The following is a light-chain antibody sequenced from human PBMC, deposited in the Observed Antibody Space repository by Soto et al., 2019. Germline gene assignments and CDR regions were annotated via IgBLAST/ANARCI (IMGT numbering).Light chain of an antibody. CDR2: DVS. V-gene: IGKV1-5*01. CDR1: QSINAW. Sequence: DIRMTQAPSTLSASVGDRVTITCRASQSINAWLAWYQQKPGKAPKLLIYDVSTLASGVPSRFSGSASGTEFTLTISNLESEDFASYYCQQYHRYSTFGQGTRVDIK. J-gene: IGKJ1*01. CDR3: QQYHRYST.